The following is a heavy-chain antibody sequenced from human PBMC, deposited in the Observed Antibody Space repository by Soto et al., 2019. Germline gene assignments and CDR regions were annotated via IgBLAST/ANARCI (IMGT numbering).Heavy chain of an antibody. CDR1: GFTFSNYW. CDR3: ARTYDEDNSGYRPIDF. J-gene: IGHJ4*02. V-gene: IGHV3-7*01. D-gene: IGHD3-22*01. Sequence: EVQLVESGEGLVQPGGSLRLSCAASGFTFSNYWMSWVRQAPGKGLEWVANIKQDGSAKYYVDSVKGRFTISRDNVKNSLHLQMDSLRVEDTAVYHCARTYDEDNSGYRPIDFWGQGALVTVPS. CDR2: IKQDGSAK.